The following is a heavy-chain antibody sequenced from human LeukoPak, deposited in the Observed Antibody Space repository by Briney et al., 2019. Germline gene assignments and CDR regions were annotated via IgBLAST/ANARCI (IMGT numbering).Heavy chain of an antibody. D-gene: IGHD2-15*01. CDR2: ISSDSNYI. CDR3: AREVSRISDY. CDR1: GFTFSSYS. Sequence: GGSLRLSCAASGFTFSSYSMNWVRQAPGKGLEWVSSISSDSNYIYYTDSVKGRFTISRDNAKNLLYLQMNSLRAEDTAVYYCAREVSRISDYWGQGTLVTVSS. V-gene: IGHV3-21*01. J-gene: IGHJ4*02.